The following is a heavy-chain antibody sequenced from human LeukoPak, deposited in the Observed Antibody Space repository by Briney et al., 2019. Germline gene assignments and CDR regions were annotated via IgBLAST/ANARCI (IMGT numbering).Heavy chain of an antibody. CDR3: ARGPPGFYGSGSYGMDV. Sequence: ASVKVSCKASGYTFTSYYMHWVRQAPGQGLEWMGIINPSGGSTSYAQKFQGRVTMTRDTSTSTVYMELSSLRSEDTAVYYCARGPPGFYGSGSYGMDVWGQGTTVTVSS. D-gene: IGHD3-10*01. J-gene: IGHJ6*02. CDR1: GYTFTSYY. V-gene: IGHV1-46*01. CDR2: INPSGGST.